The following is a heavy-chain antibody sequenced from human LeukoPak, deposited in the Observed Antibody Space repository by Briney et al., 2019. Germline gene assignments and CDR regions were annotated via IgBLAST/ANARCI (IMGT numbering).Heavy chain of an antibody. D-gene: IGHD5-18*01. CDR1: GFTFSAYA. CDR3: AKDISQGYTYGFIEQDF. Sequence: GGSLRLSCAASGFTFSAYAMSWVRQAPGKGLEWVSAISGDDGSTYYADSLKGRFTISRDNSKNTLYLQMNSLRAEDTAVYYCAKDISQGYTYGFIEQDFWGQGTPVTVPS. V-gene: IGHV3-23*01. CDR2: ISGDDGST. J-gene: IGHJ4*02.